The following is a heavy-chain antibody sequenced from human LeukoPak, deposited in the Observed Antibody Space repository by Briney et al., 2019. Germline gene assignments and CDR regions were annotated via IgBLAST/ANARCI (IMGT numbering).Heavy chain of an antibody. V-gene: IGHV4-39*07. Sequence: SETLSLTCTVSGGSISTSSYYWGWVRQPPGKGLEWIGNIYYSGSTNYNPSLKSRVTISVDTSKNQFSLKLSPVTAADTAVYYCAREWWELLAFDIWGQGTMVTVSS. CDR2: IYYSGST. J-gene: IGHJ3*02. CDR1: GGSISTSSYY. CDR3: AREWWELLAFDI. D-gene: IGHD1-26*01.